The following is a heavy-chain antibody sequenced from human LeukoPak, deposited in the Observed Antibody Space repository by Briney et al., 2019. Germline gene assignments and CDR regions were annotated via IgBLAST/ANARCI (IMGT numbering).Heavy chain of an antibody. CDR1: GFSFSSRW. CDR3: ARGAQDSMFRTFNM. D-gene: IGHD3-10*02. V-gene: IGHV3-7*01. CDR2: IKQDASER. J-gene: IGHJ3*02. Sequence: GGSLRLSCATSGFSFSSRWMSWVRQAPGKGLEWVADIKQDASERDYVDAVKGRFIISRVNDKDSLYLQMDNLRVEDTAVYHCARGAQDSMFRTFNMWGHGTMVIVSS.